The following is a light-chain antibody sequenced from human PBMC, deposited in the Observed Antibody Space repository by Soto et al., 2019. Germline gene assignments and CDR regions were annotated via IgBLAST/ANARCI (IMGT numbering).Light chain of an antibody. CDR2: EVS. V-gene: IGLV2-14*01. CDR3: FSYKSSGTYV. CDR1: SSDVGNYKY. J-gene: IGLJ1*01. Sequence: QSVLTQPASVSGSPGQSITISCTGTSSDVGNYKYVSWYQQHPGKAPKLMIYEVSNRPSGVSNRFSGSKSGNTASLTISGPQAEDETDYYCFSYKSSGTYVFGTGTKVTVL.